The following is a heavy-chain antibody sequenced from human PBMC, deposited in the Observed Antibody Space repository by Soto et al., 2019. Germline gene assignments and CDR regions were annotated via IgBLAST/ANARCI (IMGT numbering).Heavy chain of an antibody. J-gene: IGHJ4*01. Sequence: PGGSLRLSCAASGFTFRTYDMSWVRQAPGKGLEWVSGISGTDGSTSYIDSVKGRFTISRDDSENTLYLQMNSLRAEDTAVYYCAKRACSTASCSYFDYWGHGTLVTVSS. CDR2: ISGTDGST. CDR1: GFTFRTYD. V-gene: IGHV3-23*01. CDR3: AKRACSTASCSYFDY. D-gene: IGHD2-2*01.